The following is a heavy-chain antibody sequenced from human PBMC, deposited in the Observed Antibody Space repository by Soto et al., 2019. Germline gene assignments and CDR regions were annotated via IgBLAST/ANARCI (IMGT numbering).Heavy chain of an antibody. Sequence: PGESLKISCKGSGYSFAGYWITWVRQNPWKGLEWMGRIDPSDSQTYYSPSFRGHVTISVTKSITTVFLQWSSLRASDTAMYYCARQIYDSDTGPNFQYYLDPWGLGPQVTVSS. V-gene: IGHV5-10-1*01. CDR1: GYSFAGYW. CDR2: IDPSDSQT. J-gene: IGHJ5*02. D-gene: IGHD3-22*01. CDR3: ARQIYDSDTGPNFQYYLDP.